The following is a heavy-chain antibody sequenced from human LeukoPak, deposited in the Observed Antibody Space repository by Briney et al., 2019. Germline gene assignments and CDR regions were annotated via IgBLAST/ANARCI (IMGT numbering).Heavy chain of an antibody. CDR1: GFTFSSYS. CDR3: ARESVVHSSSLFDY. D-gene: IGHD6-6*01. V-gene: IGHV3-21*01. Sequence: GGSLRLSCAASGFTFSSYSMSWVRQAPGKGLEWVSSISSSSTYIYYADSVKGRFTISRDNAKNSLYLQMNSLRAEDTAVYYCARESVVHSSSLFDYWGQGTLVTVSS. J-gene: IGHJ4*02. CDR2: ISSSSTYI.